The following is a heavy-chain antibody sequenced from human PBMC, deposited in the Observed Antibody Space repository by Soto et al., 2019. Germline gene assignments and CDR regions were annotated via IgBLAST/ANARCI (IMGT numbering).Heavy chain of an antibody. J-gene: IGHJ6*02. CDR3: AKDYGLPPRGYYYGMDV. CDR1: GFTFSSYG. Sequence: PGGSLRLSCAASGFTFSSYGMHWVRQAPGKGLEWVAVISYDGSNKYYADSVKGRFTISRDNSKNTLYLQMNSLRAEDTAVYYCAKDYGLPPRGYYYGMDVWGQGTTVTVSS. D-gene: IGHD5-12*01. CDR2: ISYDGSNK. V-gene: IGHV3-30*18.